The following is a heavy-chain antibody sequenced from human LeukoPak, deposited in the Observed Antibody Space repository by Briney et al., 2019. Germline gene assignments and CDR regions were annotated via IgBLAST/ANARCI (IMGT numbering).Heavy chain of an antibody. D-gene: IGHD3-22*01. Sequence: GGSLRLSCEGSAFIFSGHWMTWVRQAPGKGLEWVANIKQDGSEKYLVDSVKGRFTISRDNAKGSLYLQMNSMRAEDTAVYYCVRAPYYSGIEHYFDHWGQGILVTVSS. CDR1: AFIFSGHW. J-gene: IGHJ4*02. V-gene: IGHV3-7*03. CDR2: IKQDGSEK. CDR3: VRAPYYSGIEHYFDH.